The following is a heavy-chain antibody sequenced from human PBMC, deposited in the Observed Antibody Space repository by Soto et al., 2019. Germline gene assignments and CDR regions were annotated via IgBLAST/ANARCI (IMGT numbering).Heavy chain of an antibody. CDR1: GFSLSNGRMG. V-gene: IGHV2-26*01. D-gene: IGHD6-13*01. CDR2: IFSNDEK. Sequence: QVTLKESGPVLVKPTDTLTLTCTVSGFSLSNGRMGVSWIRQPPGKALEWLAHIFSNDEKSYSTSLKSRHTISKDTSKSQVVLTMTNMDPVDTATAYCARIRIAAAGWYFDYWGQGTLVTVSS. J-gene: IGHJ4*02. CDR3: ARIRIAAAGWYFDY.